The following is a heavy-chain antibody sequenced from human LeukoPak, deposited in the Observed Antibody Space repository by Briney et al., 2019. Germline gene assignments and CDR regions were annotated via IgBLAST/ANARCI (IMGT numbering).Heavy chain of an antibody. V-gene: IGHV4-39*01. CDR1: GGSISSSSYY. D-gene: IGHD3-3*01. J-gene: IGHJ4*02. CDR2: NYYSGST. Sequence: SETLSLTCTVSGGSISSSSYYWGWIRQPPGKGLEWIGSNYYSGSTYYNPSLKSRVTISVDTSKNQFSLKLSSVTAADTAVYYCARQIRPNYDFWSGFNASPYYFDYWGQGTLVTVSS. CDR3: ARQIRPNYDFWSGFNASPYYFDY.